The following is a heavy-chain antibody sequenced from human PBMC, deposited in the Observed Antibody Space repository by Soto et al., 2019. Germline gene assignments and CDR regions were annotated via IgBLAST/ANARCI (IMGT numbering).Heavy chain of an antibody. D-gene: IGHD4-17*01. CDR3: ARQDGDYNYYYYGMDV. V-gene: IGHV5-10-1*01. CDR2: IDPSDSYT. J-gene: IGHJ6*02. CDR1: GYRVTSYW. Sequence: GESLKISGKGSGYRVTSYWISWVRQIPGKGLEWMGRIDPSDSYTNYSPSFQGHVTISADKSISTAYLQWSSLKASDTAMYYCARQDGDYNYYYYGMDVWGQGTTVTV.